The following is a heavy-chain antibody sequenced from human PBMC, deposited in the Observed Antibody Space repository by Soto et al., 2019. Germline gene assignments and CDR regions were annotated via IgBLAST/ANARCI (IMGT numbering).Heavy chain of an antibody. D-gene: IGHD2-2*01. CDR3: AKGSTFSADSPEYYGMDV. CDR2: IKQDGSEK. Sequence: GGSLRLSCAASGFTFSDYWMSWVRQAPGKGLEWVANIKQDGSEKYYADSVKGRFTISRDNSKNTLYLQMNSLRAEDTAVYYCAKGSTFSADSPEYYGMDVWGQGTTVTVSS. J-gene: IGHJ6*02. CDR1: GFTFSDYW. V-gene: IGHV3-7*05.